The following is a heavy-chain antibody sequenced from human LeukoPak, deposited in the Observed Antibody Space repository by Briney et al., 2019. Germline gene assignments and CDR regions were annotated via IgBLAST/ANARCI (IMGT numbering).Heavy chain of an antibody. Sequence: GGSLRLSCAASGFTVSSNYMSWVRQAPGKGLEWVSLIYSGGSTYYADSVRGRFIISRDSSKNTLYLQMNSLRAEDTAVYYCAKDYSRSDDSGTEKDLPFDYWGQGTLVTVSS. CDR3: AKDYSRSDDSGTEKDLPFDY. J-gene: IGHJ4*02. D-gene: IGHD3-10*01. CDR2: IYSGGST. CDR1: GFTVSSNY. V-gene: IGHV3-66*01.